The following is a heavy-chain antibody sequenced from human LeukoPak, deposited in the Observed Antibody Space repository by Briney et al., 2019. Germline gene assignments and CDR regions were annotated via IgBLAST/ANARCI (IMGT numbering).Heavy chain of an antibody. Sequence: SETLSLTCTVSGGSISTYHWSWIRQPPGKGLEWIGNIYYSGSTNYNPSLKSRVTISVDTSKNQFSLKLSSVTAADTAVYYCARGLGSRDGYNYDYFDDWGQGTLVTVSS. CDR1: GGSISTYH. J-gene: IGHJ4*02. V-gene: IGHV4-59*01. CDR3: ARGLGSRDGYNYDYFDD. CDR2: IYYSGST. D-gene: IGHD5-24*01.